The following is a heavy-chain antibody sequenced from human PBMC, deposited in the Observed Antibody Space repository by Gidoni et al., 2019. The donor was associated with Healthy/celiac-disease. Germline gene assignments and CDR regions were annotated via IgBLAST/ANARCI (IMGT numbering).Heavy chain of an antibody. V-gene: IGHV4-30-4*01. CDR2: IYYSGST. D-gene: IGHD4-17*01. CDR1: GGSTSSGDYY. J-gene: IGHJ4*02. CDR3: AREGSTVVTPYYFDY. Sequence: QVQLQESGPGLVKPSQTLSLTCTVSGGSTSSGDYYWSWIRQPPRKGLEWIGYIYYSGSTYYNPSLKSRVTISVDTSKNQFSLKLSSVTAADTAVYYCAREGSTVVTPYYFDYWGQGTLVTVSS.